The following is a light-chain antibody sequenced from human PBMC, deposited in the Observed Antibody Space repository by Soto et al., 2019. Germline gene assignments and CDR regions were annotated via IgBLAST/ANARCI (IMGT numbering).Light chain of an antibody. V-gene: IGLV2-23*01. CDR2: EGS. CDR3: CSYAGSRTWV. Sequence: QSALTQPASVSGSPGQSITISCTGTSSDVGSYNLVSWYQQHPGKAPKLMIYEGSKRPSGVSNRFSCSKSGNTASLTISGLQAEDEAAYYCCSYAGSRTWVFGGGTKLTVL. J-gene: IGLJ3*02. CDR1: SSDVGSYNL.